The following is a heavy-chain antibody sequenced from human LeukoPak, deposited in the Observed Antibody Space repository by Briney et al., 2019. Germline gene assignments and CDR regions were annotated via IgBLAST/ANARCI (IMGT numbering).Heavy chain of an antibody. CDR1: GGYISSSSYY. CDR3: ARSFGYSYGLPFDY. J-gene: IGHJ4*02. V-gene: IGHV4-39*01. CDR2: ISYTGST. D-gene: IGHD5-18*01. Sequence: SETLSLTCTVSGGYISSSSYYWGSIRQPPGKGLEWIGSISYTGSTYYNPSLKRRVSISADTSKNQFSLKLSSVTAADTAIYYCARSFGYSYGLPFDYWGQGNLV.